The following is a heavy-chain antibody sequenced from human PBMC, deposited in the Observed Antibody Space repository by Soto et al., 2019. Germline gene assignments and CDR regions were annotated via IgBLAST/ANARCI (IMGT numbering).Heavy chain of an antibody. CDR2: ISGSGGST. D-gene: IGHD1-26*01. Sequence: EVQLLESGGGLVQPGGSLRLSCAASGFTFSSYAMSWVRQALGKGLERVSVISGSGGSTYYADSVKGRFTISRDNSKNTLYLQMNSLRAEDTAVYYCAKRGSGSYYIDWGQGTLVTVSS. J-gene: IGHJ4*02. V-gene: IGHV3-23*01. CDR1: GFTFSSYA. CDR3: AKRGSGSYYID.